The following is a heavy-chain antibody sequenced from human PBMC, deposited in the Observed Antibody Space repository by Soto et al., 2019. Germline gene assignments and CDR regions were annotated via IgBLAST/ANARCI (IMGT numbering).Heavy chain of an antibody. Sequence: LRLSCAASGFSFSGYEMNWVRQAPGKGLEWVSYISPSGTNIHYADSVKGRFTISRDNSKNTLYLQMNSLRAEDTAVYYCAKAGSGYDYYYYNGMDVWGQGTTVTVSS. CDR2: ISPSGTNI. V-gene: IGHV3-48*03. D-gene: IGHD6-25*01. J-gene: IGHJ6*02. CDR3: AKAGSGYDYYYYNGMDV. CDR1: GFSFSGYE.